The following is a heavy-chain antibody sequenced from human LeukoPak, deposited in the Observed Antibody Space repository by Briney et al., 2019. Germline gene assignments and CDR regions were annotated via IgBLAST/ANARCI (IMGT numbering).Heavy chain of an antibody. D-gene: IGHD6-13*01. Sequence: SETLSLTCTVSGGSISSYYWSWIRQPPGKGLEWIGYIYYSGSTNYNPSLKSRVTISVDTSKNQFSLKLSSVTAADTAVYYCARRAAVSYYFDYWGQGTLVTVSS. CDR3: ARRAAVSYYFDY. V-gene: IGHV4-59*08. CDR2: IYYSGST. CDR1: GGSISSYY. J-gene: IGHJ4*02.